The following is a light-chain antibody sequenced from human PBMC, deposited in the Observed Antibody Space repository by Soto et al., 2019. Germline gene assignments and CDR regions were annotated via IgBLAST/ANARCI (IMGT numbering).Light chain of an antibody. CDR3: SSYTSSSTLDPV. J-gene: IGLJ2*01. Sequence: QSVLTQPASVYGSPGQSITISCTGTSSDVGGYNYVSWYQQHPGKAPKLMIYDVSNRPSGVSNRFSGSKSGNTASLTISGLQAEDEADYYCSSYTSSSTLDPVFGGGTKLTVL. CDR2: DVS. V-gene: IGLV2-14*01. CDR1: SSDVGGYNY.